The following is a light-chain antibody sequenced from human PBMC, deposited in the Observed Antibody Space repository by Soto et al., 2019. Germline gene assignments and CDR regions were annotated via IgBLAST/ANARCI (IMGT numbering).Light chain of an antibody. CDR1: SRDVGGFDY. CDR2: DVA. CDR3: CSYAGIHTYV. V-gene: IGLV2-11*01. Sequence: QSALTQPRSVSGSPGQSVTISCTGTSRDVGGFDYVSWYQQHPGKVPTLIMYDVAQRPSGVPERFSGFKSGNTASLTISGLDPGDEADYYCCSYAGIHTYVFGTGTRSPS. J-gene: IGLJ1*01.